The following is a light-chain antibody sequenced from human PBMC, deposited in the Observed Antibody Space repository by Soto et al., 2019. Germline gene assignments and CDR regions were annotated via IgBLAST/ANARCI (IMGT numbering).Light chain of an antibody. CDR1: QGIRDF. V-gene: IGKV1-9*01. CDR3: QQFNVYPLT. CDR2: AAS. Sequence: DIQLTQSPSFLSASVGDRVTITCRASQGIRDFLAWYQQKPGKAPKLLIYAASTLQAGVPTRFSGFASGTEFTLSISNLQPADSATYFCQQFNVYPLTFGGSTKVEIK. J-gene: IGKJ4*01.